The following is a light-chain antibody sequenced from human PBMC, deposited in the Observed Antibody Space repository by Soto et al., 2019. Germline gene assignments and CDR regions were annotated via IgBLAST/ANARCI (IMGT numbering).Light chain of an antibody. CDR3: QQRRA. Sequence: EIVLAQSPATLSLSPGERATLSCRASQSVSSYLAWYQQKPGQAPRLLIYDASNRATGIPARFSGSGSGTDFTLTISSLEPGDFAVYYCQQRRAFGPGTKVDIK. V-gene: IGKV3-11*01. CDR2: DAS. CDR1: QSVSSY. J-gene: IGKJ3*01.